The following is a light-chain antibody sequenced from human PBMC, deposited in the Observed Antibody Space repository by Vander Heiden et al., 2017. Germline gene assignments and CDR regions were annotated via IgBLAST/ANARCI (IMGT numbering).Light chain of an antibody. CDR1: QSVSSY. CDR3: QQRSNWTWT. CDR2: DAS. J-gene: IGKJ1*01. Sequence: DIVLTQSPATLSLSPGERATLTCRASQSVSSYLDWYQQKPGQAPRLLIYDASNRATGIPARFSGSGSGTDFTLTISSLEPEDFAVYYCQQRSNWTWTFGQGTKVEIK. V-gene: IGKV3-11*01.